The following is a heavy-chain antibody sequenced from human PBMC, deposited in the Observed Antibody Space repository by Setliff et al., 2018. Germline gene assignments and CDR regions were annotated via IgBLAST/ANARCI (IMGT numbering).Heavy chain of an antibody. CDR2: INHSGST. J-gene: IGHJ4*02. D-gene: IGHD6-13*01. CDR3: ARGRIAAALYYFDY. CDR1: GGSFSGYY. V-gene: IGHV4-34*01. Sequence: LTCAVYGGSFSGYYWSWIRQPPGKGLEWIGEINHSGSTNYNPSLKSRVTISVDTSKNQFSLKLSSVTAADTAVYYCARGRIAAALYYFDYWGQGTLVTVSS.